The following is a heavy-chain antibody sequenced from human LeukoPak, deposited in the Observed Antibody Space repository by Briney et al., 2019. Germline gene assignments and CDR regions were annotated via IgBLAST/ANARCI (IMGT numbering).Heavy chain of an antibody. CDR2: IRYDGSNK. J-gene: IGHJ4*02. Sequence: GGSLRLSCAASGFTFSSYGMHWVRQAPGKELEWVAFIRYDGSNKYYADSVKGRFTISRDNSKNTLYLQMNSLRAENTAVYYCAKDRGYCSSTSCLGLFDYWGQGTLVTVSS. D-gene: IGHD2-2*01. V-gene: IGHV3-30*02. CDR1: GFTFSSYG. CDR3: AKDRGYCSSTSCLGLFDY.